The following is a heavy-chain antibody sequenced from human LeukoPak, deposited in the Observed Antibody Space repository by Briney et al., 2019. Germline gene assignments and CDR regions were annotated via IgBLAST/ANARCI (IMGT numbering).Heavy chain of an antibody. J-gene: IGHJ4*02. CDR1: GDSISSRSYY. CDR2: ISYTGST. D-gene: IGHD5-24*01. Sequence: SETLSLTCTVSGDSISSRSYYWGWIRQPPGQGLEWIGHISYTGSTYYNPSLKSRVTISVDTSKNQFSLKLSSVTAADTAVYYCARERDGYNYLDYWGQGTLVTVSS. V-gene: IGHV4-39*07. CDR3: ARERDGYNYLDY.